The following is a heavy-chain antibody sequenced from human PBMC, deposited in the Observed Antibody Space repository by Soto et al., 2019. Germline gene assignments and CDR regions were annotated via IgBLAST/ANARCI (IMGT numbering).Heavy chain of an antibody. V-gene: IGHV3-13*01. Sequence: GGSLRLSCAASGFTFSSYDMHWVRQATGKGLEWVSAIGTAGDTYYPGSVKGRFTISRENAKNSLYLQMNSLRAGDTAVYYCARAGVYGSFDIWGQGTMVIVSS. CDR1: GFTFSSYD. D-gene: IGHD4-17*01. CDR3: ARAGVYGSFDI. CDR2: IGTAGDT. J-gene: IGHJ3*02.